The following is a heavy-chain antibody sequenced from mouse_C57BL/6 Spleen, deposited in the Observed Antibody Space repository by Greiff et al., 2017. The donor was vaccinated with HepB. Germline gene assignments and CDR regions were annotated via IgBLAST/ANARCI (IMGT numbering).Heavy chain of an antibody. CDR2: INPSSGYT. CDR1: GYTFTSYT. Sequence: QVQLKESGAELARPGASVKMSCKASGYTFTSYTMHWVKQRPGQGLEWIGYINPSSGYTKYNQKFKDKATLTADKSSSTAYMQLSSLTSEDSAVYYCARLDAYESFDYWGQGTTLTVSS. V-gene: IGHV1-4*01. CDR3: ARLDAYESFDY. D-gene: IGHD6-5*01. J-gene: IGHJ2*01.